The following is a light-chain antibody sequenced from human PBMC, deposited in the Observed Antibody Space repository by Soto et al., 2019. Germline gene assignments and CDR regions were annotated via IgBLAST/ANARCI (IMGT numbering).Light chain of an antibody. CDR2: DAS. V-gene: IGKV3-11*01. CDR1: QSVSGY. J-gene: IGKJ4*01. CDR3: QQRSNWPST. Sequence: EIVLTQSPATLSLSPGNRATLSCRASQSVSGYFDWYQQKPGQAPRLLIYDASNRATGIPARFSGSGSGTDFTLTINSLEPEDFAVYYCQQRSNWPSTFGGGTKVEI.